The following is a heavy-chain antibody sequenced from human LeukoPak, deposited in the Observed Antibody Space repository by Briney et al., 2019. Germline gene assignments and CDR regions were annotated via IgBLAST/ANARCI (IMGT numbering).Heavy chain of an antibody. CDR1: GFTFSSYA. Sequence: GGSLRLSCAASGFTFSSYAMSWVRQAPGKGLEWVSAISGSGGSTYYADSVKGRFTISRDNAKNSLYLQMNSLRAEDTALYYCAKDIRSYYYGMDVWGQGTTVTVSS. CDR2: ISGSGGST. V-gene: IGHV3-23*01. J-gene: IGHJ6*02. CDR3: AKDIRSYYYGMDV. D-gene: IGHD1-14*01.